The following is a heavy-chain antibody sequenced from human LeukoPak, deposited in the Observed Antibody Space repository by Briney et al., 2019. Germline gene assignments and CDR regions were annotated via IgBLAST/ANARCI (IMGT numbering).Heavy chain of an antibody. D-gene: IGHD5-18*01. Sequence: PGGSLRLSCAASGFTFSNFAMNWVRQAPGKGLEWVGRIKSKTDGGTTDYAAPVKGRFTISRDDSKNTLYLQMNSLETEDTAVYYCTTGPARDTAMVSITYGMDVRGQGTTVTVSS. V-gene: IGHV3-15*07. J-gene: IGHJ6*02. CDR2: IKSKTDGGTT. CDR1: GFTFSNFA. CDR3: TTGPARDTAMVSITYGMDV.